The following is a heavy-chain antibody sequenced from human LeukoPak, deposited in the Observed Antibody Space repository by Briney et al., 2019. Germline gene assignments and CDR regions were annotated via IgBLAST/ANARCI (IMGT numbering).Heavy chain of an antibody. CDR3: AKGGRASDSSAPGGYFDY. J-gene: IGHJ4*02. CDR2: IWYDGSNK. D-gene: IGHD3-22*01. CDR1: GFTFSSYG. Sequence: GRSLRLSCAASGFTFSSYGMHWVRQAPGKGLEWVAVIWYDGSNKYYADSVKGRFTISRDNSKNTLYLQMNSLRAEDTAVYYCAKGGRASDSSAPGGYFDYWSQGTLVTVSS. V-gene: IGHV3-33*06.